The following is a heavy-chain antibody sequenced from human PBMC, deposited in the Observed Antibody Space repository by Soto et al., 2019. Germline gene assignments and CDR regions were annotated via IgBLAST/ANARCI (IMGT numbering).Heavy chain of an antibody. D-gene: IGHD2-2*01. J-gene: IGHJ4*02. Sequence: QVHLVESGGGVVQPGRYLRLSCAASGFTFSSYAMHWVRQAPGKGLEWVALISHDGGNNYYADSVKGRFTISRDNSKHMVYLQINSLRVDDTAVYYCARDRSMVVVVPGYWGQGTLVTVSS. CDR2: ISHDGGNN. V-gene: IGHV3-30-3*01. CDR1: GFTFSSYA. CDR3: ARDRSMVVVVPGY.